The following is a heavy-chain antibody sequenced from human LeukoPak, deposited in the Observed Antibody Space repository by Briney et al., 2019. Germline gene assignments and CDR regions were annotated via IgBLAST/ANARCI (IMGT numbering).Heavy chain of an antibody. Sequence: GGSLRLSCAASGFTFSSYSMNWVRQAPGKGLEWVSSISSSSSYIYYADSVKGRFTISRDNAKNSLYLQMNSLRAEDTAVYYCARGRVKYYFDYWGQGTLVTVSS. D-gene: IGHD3-22*01. CDR1: GFTFSSYS. J-gene: IGHJ4*02. CDR2: ISSSSSYI. CDR3: ARGRVKYYFDY. V-gene: IGHV3-21*01.